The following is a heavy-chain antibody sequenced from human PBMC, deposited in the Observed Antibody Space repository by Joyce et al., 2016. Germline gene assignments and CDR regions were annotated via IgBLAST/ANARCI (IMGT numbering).Heavy chain of an antibody. CDR1: GFTLSGSS. D-gene: IGHD3-3*01. J-gene: IGHJ6*02. CDR3: SNYDLWSGYSPSRYV. Sequence: EVQLVESGGGLVQPGGSLKLSCAVSGFTLSGSSVHWGRQGSGKGLEWVGRIRSKANGDATAYAASVKGRFSIARDDSKNKAYLQMNSLKTEDTAVYYCSNYDLWSGYSPSRYVWGQGSTVTVSS. CDR2: IRSKANGDAT. V-gene: IGHV3-73*02.